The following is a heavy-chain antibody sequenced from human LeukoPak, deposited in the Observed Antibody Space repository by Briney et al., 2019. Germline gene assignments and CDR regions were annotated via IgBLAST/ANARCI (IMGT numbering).Heavy chain of an antibody. Sequence: GGSLRLSCAASGFTFVNYGFHWVRQAPGKGLEGVAVIWSDGSKEYFADSVKGRFTISRDNSKNTLYLQMTSLRAEDTAVYYCARDGCSGGSCLIDPWGQGTLVTVSA. V-gene: IGHV3-33*01. J-gene: IGHJ5*02. CDR3: ARDGCSGGSCLIDP. CDR1: GFTFVNYG. CDR2: IWSDGSKE. D-gene: IGHD2-15*01.